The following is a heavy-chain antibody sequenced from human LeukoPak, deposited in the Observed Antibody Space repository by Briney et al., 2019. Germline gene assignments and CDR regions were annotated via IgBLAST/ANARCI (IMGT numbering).Heavy chain of an antibody. Sequence: GGSLRLSCAASGFTFNSFVMSWVRQAPGKGLEWVSSISVNGGTYYADSVKGRFTISRDNSKNTLYLQMNSLRVEDTAVYYCATGTHPGNWGQGTLVTVSS. CDR1: GFTFNSFV. CDR3: ATGTHPGN. V-gene: IGHV3-23*01. J-gene: IGHJ4*02. CDR2: ISVNGGT. D-gene: IGHD1-14*01.